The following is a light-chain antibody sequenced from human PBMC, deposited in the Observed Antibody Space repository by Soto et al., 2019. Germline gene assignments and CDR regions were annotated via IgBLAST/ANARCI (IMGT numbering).Light chain of an antibody. J-gene: IGLJ1*01. CDR3: SSYTSSSTPYV. CDR1: SSDVGGYNY. CDR2: DVS. V-gene: IGLV2-14*01. Sequence: QSALTQPASVSGSPGQSITISCTGTSSDVGGYNYVSWYQQHPGKAPKLIIYDVSDRPSGVSIRFSGSKSGNTASLTISGLQAEDEADYFCSSYTSSSTPYVFGTGTKVTVL.